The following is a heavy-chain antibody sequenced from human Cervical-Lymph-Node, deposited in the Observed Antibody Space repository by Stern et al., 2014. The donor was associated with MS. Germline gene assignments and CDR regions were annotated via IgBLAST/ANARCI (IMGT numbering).Heavy chain of an antibody. CDR2: VIPVFGTV. V-gene: IGHV1-69*01. CDR1: GGTFSSYV. D-gene: IGHD6-25*01. J-gene: IGHJ6*02. Sequence: QVQLVQSGAEVKKPGSSVKVSCKASGGTFSSYVISWVRQAPGQGLEWMGGVIPVFGTVNYAQKFQGRVTIIADESTSTAYMELSGLTSEDSAVYYCARVGGAAPGPHPLLSYYGMDVWGQGTTVTVSS. CDR3: ARVGGAAPGPHPLLSYYGMDV.